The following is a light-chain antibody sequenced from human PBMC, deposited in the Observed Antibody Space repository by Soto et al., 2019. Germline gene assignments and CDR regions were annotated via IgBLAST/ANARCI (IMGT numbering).Light chain of an antibody. V-gene: IGKV3-15*01. J-gene: IGKJ1*01. CDR2: GAS. CDR3: QQYNDWPPT. CDR1: QSVRSN. Sequence: EIVMTQSPATLSASPGERATLSCRASQSVRSNLAWYQQKPGQAPRLLIYGASTRATGIPARFSGSGSGTEFTLSIGSLQSEDVAVYYCQQYNDWPPTFGQGTKVEIK.